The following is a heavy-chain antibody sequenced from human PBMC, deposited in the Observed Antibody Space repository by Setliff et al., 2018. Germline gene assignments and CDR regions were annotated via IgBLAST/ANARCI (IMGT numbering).Heavy chain of an antibody. CDR3: RVWVTMIEVDS. V-gene: IGHV4-34*01. CDR2: INQSGNT. J-gene: IGHJ4*02. CDR1: GGSFSDYY. Sequence: SETLSLTCTVYGGSFSDYYWGWIRQSPGKRPEWIAEINQSGNTNYNPSLNSRVTLSIDTSKNQFSLKLTSVTAADTAVYYCRVWVTMIEVDSWAQGTLVTVSS. D-gene: IGHD3-22*01.